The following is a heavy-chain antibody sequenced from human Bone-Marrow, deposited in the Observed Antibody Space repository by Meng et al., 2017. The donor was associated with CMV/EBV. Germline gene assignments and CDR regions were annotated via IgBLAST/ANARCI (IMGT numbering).Heavy chain of an antibody. CDR1: GTFSSSA. Sequence: GTFSSSAISGVRRARGQGLEGMGGIVPIFGTANYAQKFPGRVTITTDESTSTAYMELSSLRSEDTAVYYCAIIRGVTMVRGVHNWFDPWGQGTLVTSPQ. CDR2: IVPIFGTA. V-gene: IGHV1-69*05. CDR3: AIIRGVTMVRGVHNWFDP. J-gene: IGHJ5*02. D-gene: IGHD3-10*01.